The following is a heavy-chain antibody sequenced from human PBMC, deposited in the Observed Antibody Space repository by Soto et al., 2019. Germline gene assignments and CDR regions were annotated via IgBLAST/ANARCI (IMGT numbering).Heavy chain of an antibody. Sequence: QVQLVQSGAEVRKPGSSVKVSCKAPGGTFSTYIISWVRQAPGQGLEWMGRIIPLPDITNYAQKFQGRVKITADRSTSTAYMELTSLNSEDTAVYYCARDRITTRGDAFDLWGQGTLVTVSS. J-gene: IGHJ3*01. D-gene: IGHD3-3*01. V-gene: IGHV1-69*08. CDR3: ARDRITTRGDAFDL. CDR2: IIPLPDIT. CDR1: GGTFSTYI.